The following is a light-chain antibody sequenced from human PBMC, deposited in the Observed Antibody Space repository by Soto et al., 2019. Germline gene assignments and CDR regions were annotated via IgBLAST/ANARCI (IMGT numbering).Light chain of an antibody. J-gene: IGKJ4*01. CDR2: DAS. Sequence: EVVMTQSPVNLSVSPGERATLSCRASQSVSTHLAWYQQRPGQAPRLLIYDASKRATGIPAKFSGSGSGTDFTLTISTLEPEDFAVYYCQQRSNWPPTFGGGTKVDIK. CDR1: QSVSTH. CDR3: QQRSNWPPT. V-gene: IGKV3-11*01.